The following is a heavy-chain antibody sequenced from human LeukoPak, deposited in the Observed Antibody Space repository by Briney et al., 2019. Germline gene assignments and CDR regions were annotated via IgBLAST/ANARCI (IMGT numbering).Heavy chain of an antibody. J-gene: IGHJ4*02. Sequence: PGGSLRLSCAASGFTFSSYMMNWVRQAPGKGLEWVSSINSGSTYTYYTESVKGRFTVSRDNAKNSLFLQMNSLRAEDTAIYYCARSLTTLTYEGYWGQGTLVTVSS. CDR2: INSGSTYT. V-gene: IGHV3-21*01. CDR1: GFTFSSYM. CDR3: ARSLTTLTYEGY. D-gene: IGHD1-1*01.